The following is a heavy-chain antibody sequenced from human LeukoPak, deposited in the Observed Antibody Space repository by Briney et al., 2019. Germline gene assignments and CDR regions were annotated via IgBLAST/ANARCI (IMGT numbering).Heavy chain of an antibody. D-gene: IGHD1-14*01. CDR3: ARTGGY. J-gene: IGHJ4*02. V-gene: IGHV4-4*02. CDR2: INHSGST. Sequence: PSGTLSLTCAVSGGSISSSNWWSWVRQPPGKGLEWIGEINHSGSTNYNPSLKSRVTISVDTSKNQFSLKLSSVTAADTAVYYCARTGGYWGQGTLVTVSS. CDR1: GGSISSSNW.